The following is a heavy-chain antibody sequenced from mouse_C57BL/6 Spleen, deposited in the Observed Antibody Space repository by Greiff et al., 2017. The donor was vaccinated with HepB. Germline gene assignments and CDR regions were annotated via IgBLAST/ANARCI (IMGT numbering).Heavy chain of an antibody. CDR3: ARRAYGNWGFAY. V-gene: IGHV1-26*01. CDR1: GYTFTDYY. Sequence: EVQLQQSGPELVKPGASVKISCKASGYTFTDYYMNWVKQSHGKSLEWIGDINPNNGGTSYNQKFKGKATLTVDKSSSTAYMELRSLTSEDSAVYYCARRAYGNWGFAYWGQGTLVTVSA. J-gene: IGHJ3*01. CDR2: INPNNGGT. D-gene: IGHD2-1*01.